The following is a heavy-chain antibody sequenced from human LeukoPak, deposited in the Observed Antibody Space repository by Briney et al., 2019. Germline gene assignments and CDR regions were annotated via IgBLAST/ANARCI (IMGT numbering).Heavy chain of an antibody. V-gene: IGHV3-21*01. J-gene: IGHJ6*04. CDR1: GFTFTTYD. CDR2: ISRDSAYM. CDR3: ARDDASTARASGMDV. Sequence: GESLRLSWAASGFTFTTYDMNWVRQAPGKGREWVSYISRDSAYMYLADSVKGRFTISRDNAKNSLYLQMNSLRGEDTAVYYCARDDASTARASGMDVWGKGTTVTVSS. D-gene: IGHD6-6*01.